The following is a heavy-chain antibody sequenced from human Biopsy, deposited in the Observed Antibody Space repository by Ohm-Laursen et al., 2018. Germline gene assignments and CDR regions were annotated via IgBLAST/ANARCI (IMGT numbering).Heavy chain of an antibody. CDR1: GFTFRTYG. CDR3: AKDLSVYYYYGIDV. J-gene: IGHJ6*02. D-gene: IGHD5/OR15-5a*01. CDR2: ISYDQITK. V-gene: IGHV3-30*18. Sequence: SPRLSCAASGFTFRTYGMHWVRLAPGKGLEWVAVISYDQITKHYADSVRGRFTISRDNSKNTLYLQVNSLRAEDTAVYYCAKDLSVYYYYGIDVWGQGTTVTVSS.